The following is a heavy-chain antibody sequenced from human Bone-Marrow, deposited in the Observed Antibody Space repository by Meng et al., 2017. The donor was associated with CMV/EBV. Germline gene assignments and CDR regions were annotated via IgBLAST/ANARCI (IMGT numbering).Heavy chain of an antibody. J-gene: IGHJ4*02. V-gene: IGHV1-2*02. Sequence: ASVKVSCKASGYTFTGYYMHWVRQAPGQGLEWMGWINPNSGGTNYAQKFQGRVTMTRDTSISTAYMELSRLRSDDTAVYYCATLRDPIDCSGGSCYSRWGLDYWGQGTLVTVSS. CDR3: ATLRDPIDCSGGSCYSRWGLDY. CDR1: GYTFTGYY. CDR2: INPNSGGT. D-gene: IGHD2-15*01.